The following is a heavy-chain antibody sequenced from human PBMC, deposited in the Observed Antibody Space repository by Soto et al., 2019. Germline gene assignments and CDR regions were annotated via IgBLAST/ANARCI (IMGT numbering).Heavy chain of an antibody. J-gene: IGHJ6*02. V-gene: IGHV1-24*01. CDR2: FDPEDGET. CDR3: ATGGYGSGSYYYHYYGMDV. D-gene: IGHD3-10*01. CDR1: GYTLNELS. Sequence: ASVKVSCKVSGYTLNELSMHWVRQAPGKGLEWMGGFDPEDGETIYAQKFQGRVTMTEDTSTDTAYMELSSLRSGDTAVYYCATGGYGSGSYYYHYYGMDVWGQGTTVTVSS.